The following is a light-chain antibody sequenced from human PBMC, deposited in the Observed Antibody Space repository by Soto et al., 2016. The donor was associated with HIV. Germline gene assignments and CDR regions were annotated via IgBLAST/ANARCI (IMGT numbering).Light chain of an antibody. CDR3: QQSYTTPWT. Sequence: DIQMTQSPSPLSASVGDRVTITCRASQSISNYLNWYQQRPGKAPNLLIYAASSLQSGVPSRFSASGSGTDFTLTISSLQPEDFATYYCQQSYTTPWTFGQGTKVEIK. V-gene: IGKV1-39*01. J-gene: IGKJ1*01. CDR1: QSISNY. CDR2: AAS.